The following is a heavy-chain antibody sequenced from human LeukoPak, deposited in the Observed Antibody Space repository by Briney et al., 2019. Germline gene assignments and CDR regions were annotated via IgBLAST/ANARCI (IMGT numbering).Heavy chain of an antibody. V-gene: IGHV3-23*01. Sequence: GGSLRLSCAASGFTFDDYTMDWVRQAPGKGLEWVSAISGSGGSTYYADSVKGRFTSSRDNSKNTLYLQMTSLRAEDTAVYYCAKSGSSWYLYYYYGMDVWGQGTTVTVSS. CDR1: GFTFDDYT. CDR2: ISGSGGST. J-gene: IGHJ6*02. D-gene: IGHD6-13*01. CDR3: AKSGSSWYLYYYYGMDV.